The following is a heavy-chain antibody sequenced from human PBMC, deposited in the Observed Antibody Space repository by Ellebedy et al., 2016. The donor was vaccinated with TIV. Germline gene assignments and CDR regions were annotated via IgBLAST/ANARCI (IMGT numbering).Heavy chain of an antibody. J-gene: IGHJ5*02. CDR2: IYSDGGT. CDR3: ASDPGGGGDYGYNWFDP. CDR1: GFTVSSFF. D-gene: IGHD3-16*01. Sequence: GESLKISCPASGFTVSSFFMSWVRQAPGKGLEWVSVIYSDGGTNYTDSVKGRFTMSRDSSDNTLSLQMNSLRVEDTAVYYCASDPGGGGDYGYNWFDPWGQGTLVTVSS. V-gene: IGHV3-66*01.